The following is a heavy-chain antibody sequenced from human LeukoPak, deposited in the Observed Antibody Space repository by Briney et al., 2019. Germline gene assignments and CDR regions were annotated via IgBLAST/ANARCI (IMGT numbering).Heavy chain of an antibody. CDR3: ARDKLVEWELRPPVI. J-gene: IGHJ3*02. Sequence: ASVKVSCKASGYTFTSYGISWVRQAPGQGLEWMGWVSAYNGNTNYAQKLQGRVTMTTDTSTSTAYMELRSLRSDDTAVYYCARDKLVEWELRPPVIWGQGTMVTVSS. CDR1: GYTFTSYG. CDR2: VSAYNGNT. V-gene: IGHV1-18*01. D-gene: IGHD1-26*01.